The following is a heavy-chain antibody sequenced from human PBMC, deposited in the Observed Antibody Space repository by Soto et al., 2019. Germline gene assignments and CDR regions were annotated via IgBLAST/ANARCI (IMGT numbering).Heavy chain of an antibody. CDR3: ARGRGSSWYFDY. CDR2: IYYTGST. Sequence: SETLSLTCTVSGGSISTGDYFWSWIRQPPGKGLEWIGYIYYTGSTFYNPSLRSRVTISGDTPKNEFSLKLSSVTAADTAVYYCARGRGSSWYFDYWGQGTLVNVSS. D-gene: IGHD6-13*01. CDR1: GGSISTGDYF. V-gene: IGHV4-30-4*01. J-gene: IGHJ4*02.